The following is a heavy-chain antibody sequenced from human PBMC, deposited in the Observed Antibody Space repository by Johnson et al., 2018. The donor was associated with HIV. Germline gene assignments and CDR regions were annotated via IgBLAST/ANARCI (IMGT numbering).Heavy chain of an antibody. CDR1: GFTFSSYW. CDR2: IKQDGSEK. Sequence: EVQLLESGGGLVQPGGSLRLSCAASGFTFSSYWMSWVRQAPGKGLEWVANIKQDGSEKYYVDSVKGRFTISRDNAKNSLYLQMNSLRAEDTALYYCASPSMITFGARVWGGKTGQDAFDIWGQGTMVTVSS. CDR3: ASPSMITFGARVWGGKTGQDAFDI. J-gene: IGHJ3*02. D-gene: IGHD3-16*01. V-gene: IGHV3-7*05.